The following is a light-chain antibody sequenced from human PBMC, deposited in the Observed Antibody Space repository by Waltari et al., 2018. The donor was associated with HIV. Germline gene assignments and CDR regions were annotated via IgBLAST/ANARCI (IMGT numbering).Light chain of an antibody. CDR2: LGS. V-gene: IGKV2-28*01. Sequence: IVLTQSPLSLPVIPGEPASLPCRSSQSLLHSSGFNYLDWYLQKPGQSPQLLIYLGSHRASGVSDRFSGGGSGTHFTLNLTRVEAEDVGVYFCMQSLQLPLTFGGGTKV. CDR1: QSLLHSSGFNY. J-gene: IGKJ4*01. CDR3: MQSLQLPLT.